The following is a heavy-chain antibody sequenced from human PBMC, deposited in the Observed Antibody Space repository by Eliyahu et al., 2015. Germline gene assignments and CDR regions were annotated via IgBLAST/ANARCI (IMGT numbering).Heavy chain of an antibody. V-gene: IGHV3-33*01. J-gene: IGHJ3*02. D-gene: IGHD2-15*01. Sequence: QVQLVESGGGVVQPGRSLRLXCAAXGFTFSSYGMHGVRXAPGKGLGWVAVIWYDGSNKYYADSXKGRFTISRDNSKNTLYLQMNSLRAEDTAVYYCARGGGSSGDAFDIWGQGTMVTVSS. CDR1: GFTFSSYG. CDR2: IWYDGSNK. CDR3: ARGGGSSGDAFDI.